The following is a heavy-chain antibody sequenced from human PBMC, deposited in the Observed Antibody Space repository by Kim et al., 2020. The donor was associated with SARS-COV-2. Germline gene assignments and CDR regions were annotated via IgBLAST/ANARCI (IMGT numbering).Heavy chain of an antibody. CDR3: HGDLNWFDP. CDR1: GFTFSSYA. V-gene: IGHV3-30*04. CDR2: ISYDGSNK. Sequence: GGSLRLSCAASGFTFSSYAMHWVRQAPGKGLEWAAVISYDGSNKYYADSVKGRFTISRDNSKNTLYLQMNSLRAEDTAVYYCHGDLNWFDPWGQGTLVTVSS. D-gene: IGHD4-17*01. J-gene: IGHJ5*02.